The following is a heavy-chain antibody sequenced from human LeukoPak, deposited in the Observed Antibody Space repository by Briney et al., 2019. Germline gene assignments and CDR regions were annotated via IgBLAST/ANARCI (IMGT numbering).Heavy chain of an antibody. Sequence: SVKVSCKASGYTFTSYDINWLRQATGQGLEWMGWVYPNSGNTGYAQKFQGRVTITRNTSISTAYMELSSLRSEDTAVYYCARVGPPPNWFDPWGQGTLVTVSS. D-gene: IGHD1-14*01. J-gene: IGHJ5*02. CDR1: GYTFTSYD. V-gene: IGHV1-8*03. CDR3: ARVGPPPNWFDP. CDR2: VYPNSGNT.